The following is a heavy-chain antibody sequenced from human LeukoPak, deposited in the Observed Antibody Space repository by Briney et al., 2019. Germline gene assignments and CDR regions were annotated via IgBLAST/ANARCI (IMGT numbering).Heavy chain of an antibody. D-gene: IGHD3-10*01. V-gene: IGHV3-11*01. CDR1: GFTFSDYY. CDR3: ARAKTYGSGSYIDY. CDR2: ISSSGSTI. J-gene: IGHJ4*02. Sequence: GGSLRLSCAASGFTFSDYYMSWIRQAPGKGLEWASYISSSGSTIYYADSVKGRFTISRDKAKNSLYLQMNSLRAEDTAVYYCARAKTYGSGSYIDYWGQGTLVTVSS.